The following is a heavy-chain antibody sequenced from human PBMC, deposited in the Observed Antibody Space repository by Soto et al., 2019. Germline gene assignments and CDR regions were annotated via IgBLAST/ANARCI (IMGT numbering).Heavy chain of an antibody. V-gene: IGHV4-34*01. D-gene: IGHD6-6*01. CDR3: ARTSKFDY. Sequence: QVQLQQWGAGLLKPSETLSLTCAVYGASFSGYYWSWIRQPPGQGLEWIGEINHSGSTNYNPSLKSRVTISVDTSKSQFSLKLNSVTAADTAVYYCARTSKFDYWGQGTLVTVSS. CDR1: GASFSGYY. J-gene: IGHJ4*02. CDR2: INHSGST.